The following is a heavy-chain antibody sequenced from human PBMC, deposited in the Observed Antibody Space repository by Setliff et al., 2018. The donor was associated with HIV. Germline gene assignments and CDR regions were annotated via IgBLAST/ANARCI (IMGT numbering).Heavy chain of an antibody. CDR1: GYTFTSYH. V-gene: IGHV1-46*01. CDR3: ARGVPVLRYFDWLSRLGY. J-gene: IGHJ4*02. Sequence: ASVKVSCKASGYTFTSYHIHWVRQAPGQGLEWMGVINPSGGSTSYAQKFQGRVTMTRDTSTSTVYMELSSLRSEDTAVYYCARGVPVLRYFDWLSRLGYWGQGTLVTVSS. CDR2: INPSGGST. D-gene: IGHD3-9*01.